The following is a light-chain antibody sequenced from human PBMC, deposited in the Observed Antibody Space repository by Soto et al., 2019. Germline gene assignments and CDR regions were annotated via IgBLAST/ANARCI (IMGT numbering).Light chain of an antibody. CDR3: QQYRTSPPTWT. CDR2: SSS. CDR1: QSVSSSH. J-gene: IGKJ1*01. V-gene: IGKV3-20*01. Sequence: PGEIVTLSCKASQSVSSSHLTWYQQKPGQAPRLLIYSSSSRASGIPDRFSGSGSGTDFTLTISRLEPEDFAVYYCQQYRTSPPTWTFGQGTMVAIK.